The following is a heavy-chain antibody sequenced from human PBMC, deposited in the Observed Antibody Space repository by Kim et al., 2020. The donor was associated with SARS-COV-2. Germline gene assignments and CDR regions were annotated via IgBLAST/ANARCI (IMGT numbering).Heavy chain of an antibody. D-gene: IGHD3-22*01. CDR2: IIPIFGTA. V-gene: IGHV1-69*13. CDR1: GGTFSSYA. J-gene: IGHJ6*02. Sequence: SVKVSCKASGGTFSSYAISWVRQAPGQGLEWMGGIIPIFGTANYAQKFQGRVTITADESTSTAYMELSSLRSEDTAVYYCASPYYYDSSGYYYYYGMDVWGQGTTVTVSS. CDR3: ASPYYYDSSGYYYYYGMDV.